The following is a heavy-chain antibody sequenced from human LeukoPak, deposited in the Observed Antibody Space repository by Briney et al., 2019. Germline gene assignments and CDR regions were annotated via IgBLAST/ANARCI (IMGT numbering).Heavy chain of an antibody. D-gene: IGHD2-2*01. CDR1: GGSMNSGSFY. J-gene: IGHJ1*01. Sequence: SETLSLTCTVSGGSMNSGSFYWSWIRQPAGKGLEWLGRIYTNGITNYDPSLRGRVTMSVDTSKNQFSLKLSSVTAADTAVYYCARDQLPRELAEYFQHWGQGTLVTVSS. V-gene: IGHV4-61*02. CDR3: ARDQLPRELAEYFQH. CDR2: IYTNGIT.